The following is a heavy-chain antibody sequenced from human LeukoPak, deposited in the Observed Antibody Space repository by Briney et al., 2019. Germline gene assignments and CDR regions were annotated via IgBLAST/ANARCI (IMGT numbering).Heavy chain of an antibody. CDR2: ISVYNGNT. D-gene: IGHD2-2*01. Sequence: ASVKVSCKASGYTFISFGIDWVRQAPGQGLEWVGWISVYNGNTNYAQKLQGRVTMTTDTSTSTAYMELRSLRSDDTAVYYCARDVGYCSSSSCFGGWFDPWGQGTLVTVSS. V-gene: IGHV1-18*01. CDR1: GYTFISFG. CDR3: ARDVGYCSSSSCFGGWFDP. J-gene: IGHJ5*02.